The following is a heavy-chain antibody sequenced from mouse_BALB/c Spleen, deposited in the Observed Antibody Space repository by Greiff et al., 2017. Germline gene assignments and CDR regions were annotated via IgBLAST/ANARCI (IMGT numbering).Heavy chain of an antibody. CDR1: GFTFSSYG. CDR2: ISSGGSYT. V-gene: IGHV5-6*01. D-gene: IGHD1-2*01. J-gene: IGHJ1*01. Sequence: EVKVVESGGDLVKPGGSLKLSCAASGFTFSSYGMSWVRQTPDKRLEWVATISSGGSYTYYPDSVKGRFTISRDNAKNTLYLQMSSLKSEDTAMYYCARQGGITRGYFDVWGAGTTVTVSS. CDR3: ARQGGITRGYFDV.